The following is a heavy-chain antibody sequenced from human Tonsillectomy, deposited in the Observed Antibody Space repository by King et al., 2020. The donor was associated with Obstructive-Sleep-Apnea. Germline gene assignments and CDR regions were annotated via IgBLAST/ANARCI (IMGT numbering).Heavy chain of an antibody. CDR3: ARELDSGSYYLGSYFDY. J-gene: IGHJ4*02. CDR1: GGSSSSGGYY. CDR2: IYYSGST. Sequence: VQLQESGPGLVKPSQTLSLTCTVSGGSSSSGGYYWSWIRQHPGKGLEWIGYIYYSGSTYYNPSLKSRVTISVDTSKNQSSLKLSSVTAADTAVYYCARELDSGSYYLGSYFDYWGQGTLVTVSS. V-gene: IGHV4-31*03. D-gene: IGHD1-26*01.